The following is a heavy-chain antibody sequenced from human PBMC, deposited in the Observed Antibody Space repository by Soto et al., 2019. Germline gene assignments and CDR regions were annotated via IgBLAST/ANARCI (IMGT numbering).Heavy chain of an antibody. CDR3: ARPRRRGVRGVGPFDP. Sequence: SETLSLTCTVSGVSISSGGYYWSWIRQHPGKGLEWIGYIYYSGSTYYNPSLKSRVTISVDTSKNQFSLKLSSVTAADTAVYYCARPRRRGVRGVGPFDPWGQGTLVTVSS. V-gene: IGHV4-31*03. CDR2: IYYSGST. D-gene: IGHD3-10*01. J-gene: IGHJ5*02. CDR1: GVSISSGGYY.